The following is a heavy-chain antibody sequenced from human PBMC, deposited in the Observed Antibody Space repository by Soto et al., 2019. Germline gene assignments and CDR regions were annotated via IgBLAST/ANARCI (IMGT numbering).Heavy chain of an antibody. CDR1: GFTFSGSA. CDR3: TRHCTYPVP. V-gene: IGHV3-73*01. Sequence: GSLRLSCAASGFTFSGSAMHWVRQASGKGLEWVGRIRSKANSYATAYAASVKGRFTISRDDSKNTAYLQMNSLKTEDTAVYYCTRHCTYPVPWGQGTMVTVSS. CDR2: IRSKANSYAT. D-gene: IGHD2-8*01. J-gene: IGHJ3*01.